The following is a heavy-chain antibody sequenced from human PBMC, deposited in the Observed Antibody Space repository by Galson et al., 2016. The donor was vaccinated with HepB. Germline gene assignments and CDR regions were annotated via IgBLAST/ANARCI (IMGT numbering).Heavy chain of an antibody. CDR2: IKPSGGNT. J-gene: IGHJ4*02. CDR3: ARELDHSFYFDY. D-gene: IGHD1-14*01. V-gene: IGHV1-46*02. CDR1: GYTFNTYN. Sequence: SCKASGYTFNTYNMHWVRQAPGQGLEWMGIIKPSGGNTIHAQKFQDRITMTRDTSTSTVYMELISLRSEDTAVYYCARELDHSFYFDYWGQGTLLTVSS.